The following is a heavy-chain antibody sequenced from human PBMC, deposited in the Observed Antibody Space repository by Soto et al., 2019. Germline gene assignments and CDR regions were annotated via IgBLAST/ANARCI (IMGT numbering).Heavy chain of an antibody. CDR2: ISSSGNT. D-gene: IGHD3-22*01. Sequence: SETLSLTCTFSDGSISNFYWSWIRQPPGQGLEWIGYISSSGNTNYNPSLKSRVSISVDTYKNQFSLNLTSVTAADTAVYYCARAPMVLTRSYFDPWGQGTPVTVSS. CDR1: DGSISNFY. CDR3: ARAPMVLTRSYFDP. J-gene: IGHJ4*02. V-gene: IGHV4-59*01.